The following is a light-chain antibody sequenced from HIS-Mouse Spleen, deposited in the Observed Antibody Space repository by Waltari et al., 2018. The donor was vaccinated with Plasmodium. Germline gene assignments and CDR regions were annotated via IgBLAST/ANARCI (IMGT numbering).Light chain of an antibody. Sequence: QSALTQPPSASGSPGQSVPISCTGTSSDVGCSNYVSCYQQHPGKAPKHMIYEVSKRPSGVPDRFSGSKSGNTASLTVSGLQAEDEADYYCSSYAGSNNLVFGGGTKLTVL. CDR3: SSYAGSNNLV. V-gene: IGLV2-8*01. J-gene: IGLJ2*01. CDR1: SSDVGCSNY. CDR2: EVS.